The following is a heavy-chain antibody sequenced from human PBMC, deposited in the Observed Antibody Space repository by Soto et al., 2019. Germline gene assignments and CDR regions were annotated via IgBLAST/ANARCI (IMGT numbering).Heavy chain of an antibody. D-gene: IGHD3-22*01. J-gene: IGHJ4*02. CDR3: VKGEYYYDSSGYYPFDY. Sequence: GGALRLSWSASGFTFSSYAMHWVRQAPWEGQEYVSSISPNGGSTHYADSVKGRFTISRDNSKNTQYLQMSSLRADDTAVYYCVKGEYYYDSSGYYPFDYWGQGTLVTVSS. CDR1: GFTFSSYA. V-gene: IGHV3-64D*06. CDR2: ISPNGGST.